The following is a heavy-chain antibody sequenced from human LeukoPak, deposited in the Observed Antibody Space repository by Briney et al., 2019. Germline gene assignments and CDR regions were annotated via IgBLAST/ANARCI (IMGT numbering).Heavy chain of an antibody. V-gene: IGHV4-30-2*01. J-gene: IGHJ5*02. Sequence: SETLSLTRTVSGGSISSGGYYWSWIRQPPGKGLEWIGYIYHSGSTYYNPSLKSRVTISVDRSKNQFSLKLSSVTAADTAVYYCARGTAPLLEPYPNWFDPWGQGTLVTVSS. CDR1: GGSISSGGYY. D-gene: IGHD3-3*01. CDR3: ARGTAPLLEPYPNWFDP. CDR2: IYHSGST.